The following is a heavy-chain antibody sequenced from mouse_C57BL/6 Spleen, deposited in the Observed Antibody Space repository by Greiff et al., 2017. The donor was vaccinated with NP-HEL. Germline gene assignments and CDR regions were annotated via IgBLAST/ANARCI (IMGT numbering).Heavy chain of an antibody. CDR3: ARGGYDGYYFDY. J-gene: IGHJ2*01. V-gene: IGHV5-4*03. CDR2: ISDGGSYT. Sequence: EVKLVESGGGLVKPGGSLKLSCAASGFTFSSYAMSWVRQTPEKRLAWVATISDGGSYTYYPDNVKGRFTISRDNAKNNLYLQMSDLKSEDKAMYYCARGGYDGYYFDYWGQGTTLTVSS. D-gene: IGHD2-3*01. CDR1: GFTFSSYA.